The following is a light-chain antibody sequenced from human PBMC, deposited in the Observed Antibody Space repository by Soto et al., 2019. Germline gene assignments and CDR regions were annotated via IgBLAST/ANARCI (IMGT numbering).Light chain of an antibody. Sequence: VLTQPPSVSGTPGQRVTISCSGSSSNIGSGTVNWYQQAPGTAPKLLIYNNNQWPSGVPDRFSGSKSGTSGSLAISGLQSEDEADYYCASWDDSLNGFYVFGTGTKVTVL. CDR3: ASWDDSLNGFYV. CDR2: NNN. J-gene: IGLJ1*01. CDR1: SSNIGSGT. V-gene: IGLV1-44*01.